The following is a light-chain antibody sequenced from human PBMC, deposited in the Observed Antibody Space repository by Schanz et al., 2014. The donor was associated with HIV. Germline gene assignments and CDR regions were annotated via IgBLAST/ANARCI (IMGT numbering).Light chain of an antibody. J-gene: IGLJ3*02. V-gene: IGLV1-44*01. CDR1: TSNIGDNT. CDR2: SNS. CDR3: QSFDGSLGGVL. Sequence: QSVLSQPPSASGTPGQRVTMSCSGSTSNIGDNTVHWYQQLPGAAPKLLISSNSLRPSGVPDRFSGSKSGTSASLAITGLQPEDEADYYCQSFDGSLGGVLFGGGTKLTVL.